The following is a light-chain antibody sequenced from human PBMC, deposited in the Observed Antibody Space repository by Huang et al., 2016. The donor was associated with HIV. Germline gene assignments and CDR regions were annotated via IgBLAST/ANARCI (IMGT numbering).Light chain of an antibody. V-gene: IGKV4-1*01. J-gene: IGKJ1*01. CDR1: QSVLDSSNKKNY. CDR2: WAS. Sequence: DIVMTQSPDSLPVSLGERTTINCKSSQSVLDSSNKKNYLACYQQKPGQPPKLLLYWASVREAGVPDRFRGSGSGTEFTLTINNLQAEDVAVYYCQQYYSTPAFGQGTNVDI. CDR3: QQYYSTPA.